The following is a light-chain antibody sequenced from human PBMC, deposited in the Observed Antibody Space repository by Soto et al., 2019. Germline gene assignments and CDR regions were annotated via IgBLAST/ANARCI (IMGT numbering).Light chain of an antibody. Sequence: EIVWTQSPGTLSLSPGERAALSCRASQSVSCSSINWYQQKPGQAPRLLIYGASTRATGIPDRFSGSGSGTDFTLSISRLEPEDFAVYYCQQYGSSLYTFGQGTKLEIK. V-gene: IGKV3-20*01. CDR3: QQYGSSLYT. J-gene: IGKJ2*01. CDR1: QSVSCSS. CDR2: GAS.